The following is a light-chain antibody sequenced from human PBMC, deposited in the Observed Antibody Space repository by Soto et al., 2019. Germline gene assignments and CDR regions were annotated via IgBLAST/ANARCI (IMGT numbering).Light chain of an antibody. J-gene: IGLJ1*01. CDR3: QVWDTISYRYV. V-gene: IGLV3-21*02. Sequence: SYELTQPPSVSVAPGQTARITCGGGRVGTESVHWYQQKPGQAPVLVVYDDSNRPSGIPERFSGSNSANTATLTITRVAAGDEADYYCQVWDTISYRYVFGTGTNVTVL. CDR2: DDS. CDR1: RVGTES.